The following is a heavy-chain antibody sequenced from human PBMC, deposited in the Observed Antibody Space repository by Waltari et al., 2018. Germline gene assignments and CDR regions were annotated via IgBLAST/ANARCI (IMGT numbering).Heavy chain of an antibody. J-gene: IGHJ4*02. CDR1: GFPFSSHS. Sequence: EVQLVESGGGLVKPGGSLSLSCAASGFPFSSHSMNWVRQAPGKGLEWVSSISSSSNYIYYADSVKGRFTISRDNAKNSLYLQMNSLRADDTAVYYCARDSSILDYWGQGTLVTVSS. D-gene: IGHD3-3*02. CDR2: ISSSSNYI. CDR3: ARDSSILDY. V-gene: IGHV3-21*01.